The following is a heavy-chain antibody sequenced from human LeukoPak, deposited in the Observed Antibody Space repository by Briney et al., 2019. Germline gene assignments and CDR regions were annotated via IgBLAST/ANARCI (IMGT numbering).Heavy chain of an antibody. CDR2: ISYDGSNK. D-gene: IGHD2/OR15-2a*01. V-gene: IGHV3-30*18. Sequence: GGSLRLSCAASGFTFSSYGMHWVRQAPGKGPEWVAVISYDGSNKYYADSVKGRFTISRDNSKNTLYLQMNSLRAEDTAVYYCAKVRIEAFDIWGQGTMVTVSS. CDR1: GFTFSSYG. CDR3: AKVRIEAFDI. J-gene: IGHJ3*02.